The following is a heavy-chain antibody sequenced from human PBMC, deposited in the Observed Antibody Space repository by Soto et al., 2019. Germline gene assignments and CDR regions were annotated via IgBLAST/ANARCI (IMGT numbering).Heavy chain of an antibody. J-gene: IGHJ4*02. D-gene: IGHD3-22*01. V-gene: IGHV1-2*04. CDR2: INPNSGGT. CDR1: GYTFTGYY. Sequence: ASVKVSCKASGYTFTGYYMHWVRQAPGQGLEWMGWINPNSGGTNYAQKFQGWVTMTRDTSISTAYMELSRLRSDDTAVYYCARGGIYYDSSGYPPTFGDXWGQGTLVTVSS. CDR3: ARGGIYYDSSGYPPTFGDX.